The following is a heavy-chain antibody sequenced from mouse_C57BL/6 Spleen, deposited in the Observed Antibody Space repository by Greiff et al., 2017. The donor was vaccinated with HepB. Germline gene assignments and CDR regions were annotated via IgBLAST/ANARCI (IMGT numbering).Heavy chain of an antibody. J-gene: IGHJ1*03. V-gene: IGHV7-3*01. D-gene: IGHD1-1*01. CDR2: IRNKANGYTT. CDR1: GFTFTDYY. CDR3: ARSITTVVATKWYFDV. Sequence: EVQLVESGGGLVQPGGSLSLSCAASGFTFTDYYMSWVRQPPGKALEWLGFIRNKANGYTTEYSASVKGRFTISRDNSQSILYLQMNALRAEDSATYYCARSITTVVATKWYFDVWGTGTTVTVSS.